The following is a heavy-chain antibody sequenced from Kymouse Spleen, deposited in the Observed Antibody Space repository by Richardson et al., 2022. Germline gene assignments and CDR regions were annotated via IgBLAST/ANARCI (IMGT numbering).Heavy chain of an antibody. Sequence: EVQLVESGGGLVKPGGSLRLSCAASGFTFSSYSMNWVRQAPGKGLEWVSSISSSSSYIYYADSVKGRFTISRDNAKNSLYLQMNSLRAEDTAVYYCATHYDILTGYYMDYWGQGTLVTVSS. CDR2: ISSSSSYI. D-gene: IGHD3-9*01. CDR1: GFTFSSYS. J-gene: IGHJ4*02. V-gene: IGHV3-21*03. CDR3: ATHYDILTGYYMDY.